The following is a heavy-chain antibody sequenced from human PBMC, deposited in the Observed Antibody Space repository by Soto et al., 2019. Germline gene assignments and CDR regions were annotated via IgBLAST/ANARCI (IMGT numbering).Heavy chain of an antibody. CDR3: AREVTMVRGARVYGMDV. V-gene: IGHV1-2*02. CDR2: INPNSGGT. D-gene: IGHD3-10*01. CDR1: GYMFTGYN. J-gene: IGHJ6*02. Sequence: QVQLEQSGAEVKKAGASVKVSCKASGYMFTGYNMHWVRQAPGQGLEGMGWINPNSGGTNYAQKFQGRATMTRDMSSSTAYMELSRLRSDDTAVYYCAREVTMVRGARVYGMDVWGQGTTVTVSS.